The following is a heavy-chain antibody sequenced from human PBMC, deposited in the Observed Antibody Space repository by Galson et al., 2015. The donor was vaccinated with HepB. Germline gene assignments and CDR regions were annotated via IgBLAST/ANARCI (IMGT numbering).Heavy chain of an antibody. J-gene: IGHJ6*02. Sequence: SLRLSCAASGFTFSSYAMSWVRQAPGKGLEWVSSISASGGTTYYADSVKGRFTISRDDSENTLYLQMDSLRAEDTAAYYCAKFKLYISGWYQTEMYYYYHGVDVWGQGTTVAVSS. CDR2: ISASGGTT. V-gene: IGHV3-23*01. CDR1: GFTFSSYA. D-gene: IGHD6-19*01. CDR3: AKFKLYISGWYQTEMYYYYHGVDV.